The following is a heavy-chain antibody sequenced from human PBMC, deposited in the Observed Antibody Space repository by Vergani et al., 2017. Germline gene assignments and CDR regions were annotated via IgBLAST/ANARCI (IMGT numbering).Heavy chain of an antibody. CDR2: ISFDGSNM. CDR1: GFTFSNYG. V-gene: IGHV3-30*18. CDR3: VKDDRPGYSSEDYMDV. Sequence: QVQLVESGGGVVQPGRSLRLSCAASGFTFSNYGIHWVRQAPGKGLEWVAVISFDGSNMYYADSVKGRFTISRDNSKNTLYLQMNSLRADDTVVYYCVKDDRPGYSSEDYMDVWGKGTTVTVSS. J-gene: IGHJ6*03. D-gene: IGHD6-13*01.